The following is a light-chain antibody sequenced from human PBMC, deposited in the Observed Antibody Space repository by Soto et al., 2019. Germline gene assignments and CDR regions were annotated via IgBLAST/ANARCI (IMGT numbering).Light chain of an antibody. Sequence: DIVMTQSPISLPVTPGEPASISCRSSQSLLHSNVYNYLDWYLQKQGQSPQLLIYLGSNLASGVLDRFIGSGSGRDFTLKISRVEAEDVGVYYSMQALQTPKTFGQGTKLEIK. CDR2: LGS. V-gene: IGKV2-28*01. CDR3: MQALQTPKT. CDR1: QSLLHSNVYNY. J-gene: IGKJ2*01.